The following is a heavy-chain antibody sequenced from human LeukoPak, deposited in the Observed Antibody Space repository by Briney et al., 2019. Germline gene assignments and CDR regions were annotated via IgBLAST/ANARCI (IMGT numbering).Heavy chain of an antibody. D-gene: IGHD1-14*01. CDR1: GYSISSGYY. V-gene: IGHV4-38-2*02. CDR3: ARAASLEPLFDY. Sequence: SETLSLTCTVSGYSISSGYYWGWIRQPPGKGLEWIGSIYHSGSTYYNPSLKSRVTISVDTSKNQFSLKLSSVTAADTAVYYCARAASLEPLFDYWGQGTLVTVSS. J-gene: IGHJ4*02. CDR2: IYHSGST.